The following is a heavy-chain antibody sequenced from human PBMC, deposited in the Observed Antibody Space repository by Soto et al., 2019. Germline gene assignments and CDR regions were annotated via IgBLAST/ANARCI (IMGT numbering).Heavy chain of an antibody. Sequence: XGSLRLSCAASGFTFSSYAMSWVRQAPGKGLEWVSAISGSGGSTYYADSVKGRFTISRDNSKNTLYLQMNSLRAEDTAVYYCAKAPGELSPTGSSNWFDPWGQGTLVTVSS. D-gene: IGHD3-16*02. V-gene: IGHV3-23*01. J-gene: IGHJ5*02. CDR1: GFTFSSYA. CDR3: AKAPGELSPTGSSNWFDP. CDR2: ISGSGGST.